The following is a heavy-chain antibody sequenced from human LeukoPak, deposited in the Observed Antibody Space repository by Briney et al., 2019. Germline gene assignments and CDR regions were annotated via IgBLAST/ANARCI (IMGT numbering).Heavy chain of an antibody. CDR2: LTPSSGVT. CDR1: GYTFTAYY. CDR3: ARGWVYGD. V-gene: IGHV1-2*02. Sequence: ASVKVSCKTSGYTFTAYYIHWVRQAPGQGLEWMGWLTPSSGVTNYAREFQGRVTMTRNTSISTAYMELSSLRSEDTAVYYCARGWVYGDWGQGTLVTVSS. J-gene: IGHJ4*02. D-gene: IGHD5/OR15-5a*01.